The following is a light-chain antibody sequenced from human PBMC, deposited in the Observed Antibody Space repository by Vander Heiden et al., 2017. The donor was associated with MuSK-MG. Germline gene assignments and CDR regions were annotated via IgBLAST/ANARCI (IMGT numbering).Light chain of an antibody. CDR3: QQYDNLPRT. Sequence: DIQMTQSPSSLSASVEDRVTITCQASQDISNHLNWYQQKPGKAPKLLILDASSLEVGVPSRFSGSGSGTDFTFTITSLQPEDIGTYYCQQYDNLPRTFGGGTKVEIK. J-gene: IGKJ4*01. CDR2: DAS. CDR1: QDISNH. V-gene: IGKV1-33*01.